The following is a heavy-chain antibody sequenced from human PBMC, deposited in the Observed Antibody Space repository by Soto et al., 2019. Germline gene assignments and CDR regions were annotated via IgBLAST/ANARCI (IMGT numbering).Heavy chain of an antibody. J-gene: IGHJ6*02. CDR2: INPSGGST. Sequence: ASVKVSCKASGYTFTSYYMHWVRQAPVQGLEWMGIINPSGGSTSYAQKFQGRVTMTRDTSTSTVYMELSSLRSEDTAVYYCARDIWNSRFHYCYGLDVWGQATTVNVSS. CDR3: ARDIWNSRFHYCYGLDV. D-gene: IGHD1-7*01. V-gene: IGHV1-46*01. CDR1: GYTFTSYY.